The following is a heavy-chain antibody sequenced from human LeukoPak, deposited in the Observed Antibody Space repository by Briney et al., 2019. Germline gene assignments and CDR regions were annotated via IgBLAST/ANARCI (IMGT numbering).Heavy chain of an antibody. CDR2: IYYSGNT. J-gene: IGHJ4*02. V-gene: IGHV4-39*01. D-gene: IGHD3-9*01. CDR1: GGSISTSPYY. CDR3: KQKTAYEILTGYPQYYFDY. Sequence: SETLSLTCSVAGGSISTSPYYLGWIRQPPRKGLEWIGDIYYSGNTYYNPSLKSRVTISVDTSKNQVSLKVTSVTASDTAFFFFKQKTAYEILTGYPQYYFDYWGQGALVTVSS.